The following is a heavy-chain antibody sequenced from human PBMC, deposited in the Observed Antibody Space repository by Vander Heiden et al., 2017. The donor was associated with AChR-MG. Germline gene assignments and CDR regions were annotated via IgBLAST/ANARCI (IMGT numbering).Heavy chain of an antibody. J-gene: IGHJ4*02. CDR3: ASPPYSNVWWSFGY. CDR1: GGTFSSYA. Sequence: QVQLVQSGAEVKKPGSSVKVSCKASGGTFSSYAISWVRQDPGQGLEWMGGIIPIFGTANYAQKVQGRVTITADESTSTAYMELSRMRSEDTAVYYCASPPYSNVWWSFGYWGQGTLVTVSS. V-gene: IGHV1-69*01. CDR2: IIPIFGTA. D-gene: IGHD4-4*01.